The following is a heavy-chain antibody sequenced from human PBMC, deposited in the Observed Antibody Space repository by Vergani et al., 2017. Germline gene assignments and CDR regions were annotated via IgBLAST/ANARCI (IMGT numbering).Heavy chain of an antibody. V-gene: IGHV4-34*01. CDR1: GGSFSDYY. CDR3: ARGDSSTSSQGYYGMDV. D-gene: IGHD2-2*01. CDR2: VNHGGST. Sequence: QVQLQEWGAGLLKTSETLSLTCGVSGGSFSDYYWSWIRQAPGMGLEWIGEVNHGGSTNYNPSLKSRVSISVDTSKNQFSLKLSSVTAADTAVYYCARGDSSTSSQGYYGMDVWGQGTTVTVSS. J-gene: IGHJ6*02.